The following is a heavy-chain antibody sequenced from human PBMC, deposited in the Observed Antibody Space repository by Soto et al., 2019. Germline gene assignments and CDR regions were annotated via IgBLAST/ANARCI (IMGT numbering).Heavy chain of an antibody. CDR3: ARDLYSGSDFDY. D-gene: IGHD5-12*01. CDR1: GGTFSSYA. J-gene: IGHJ4*02. CDR2: IIPIFGTA. Sequence: QVQLVQSGAEVKKPGSSVKVSCKASGGTFSSYAISWVRQAPGQGLEWMGGIIPIFGTANYAQKSQGRVTITTDKSTSTAYMELSSLRSEDTAVYYCARDLYSGSDFDYWGQGTLVTVSS. V-gene: IGHV1-69*06.